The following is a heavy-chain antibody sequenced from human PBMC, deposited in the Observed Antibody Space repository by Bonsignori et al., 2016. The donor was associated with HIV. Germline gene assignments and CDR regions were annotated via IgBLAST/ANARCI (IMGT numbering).Heavy chain of an antibody. Sequence: VRQPPGKGLEWVANIKQDGSEKYYVDSVKGRFTISRDNAKNSLYLQMNSLRAEDTAVYYCARGVGYCGGDCSDAFDIWGQGTMVTVSS. D-gene: IGHD2-21*01. J-gene: IGHJ3*02. CDR2: IKQDGSEK. CDR3: ARGVGYCGGDCSDAFDI. V-gene: IGHV3-7*03.